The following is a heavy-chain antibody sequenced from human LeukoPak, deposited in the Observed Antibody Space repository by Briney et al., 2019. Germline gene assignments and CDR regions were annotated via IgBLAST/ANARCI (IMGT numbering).Heavy chain of an antibody. J-gene: IGHJ4*02. CDR3: AKALTPSDY. CDR1: GFTFSSYA. Sequence: GGSLRLSCAASGFTFSSYAMSWVRQTPGKGLEWVSGISDSGGGTYYADSVKVRFTISRDNSKNTLYLQMNSLRAEDTAVYYCAKALTPSDYWGQGTLVTVSS. V-gene: IGHV3-23*01. CDR2: ISDSGGGT.